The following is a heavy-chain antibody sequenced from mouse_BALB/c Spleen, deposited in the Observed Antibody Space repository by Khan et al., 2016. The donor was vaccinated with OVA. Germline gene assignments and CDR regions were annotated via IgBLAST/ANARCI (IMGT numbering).Heavy chain of an antibody. Sequence: QVHVKQSGAELVRPGASVKLSCKTSGYIFTSYWIHWVKQRSGQGLEWIARFYTGTDNTYYNENLKDKATLTADKSSSTAYMQLSSLKSEDSAVYFCAREEALYYFDYWGQGTTLTVSS. CDR2: FYTGTDNT. D-gene: IGHD3-2*02. J-gene: IGHJ2*01. CDR1: GYIFTSYW. CDR3: AREEALYYFDY. V-gene: IGHV1-76*01.